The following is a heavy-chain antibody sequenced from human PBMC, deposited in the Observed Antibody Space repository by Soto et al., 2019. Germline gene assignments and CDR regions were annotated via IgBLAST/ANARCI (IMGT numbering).Heavy chain of an antibody. CDR1: GGSISSSNW. V-gene: IGHV4-4*02. CDR3: ARELWRAAAGKVIDY. J-gene: IGHJ4*02. Sequence: QVQLQESGPGLVKPSGTLSLTCAVSGGSISSSNWWSWVRQPPGKGLEWIGEIYHSGSTNYNPSLTSRITISVDKAKNQFSLKLSSVTAADTAVYYCARELWRAAAGKVIDYWGQGTLVTVSS. D-gene: IGHD6-13*01. CDR2: IYHSGST.